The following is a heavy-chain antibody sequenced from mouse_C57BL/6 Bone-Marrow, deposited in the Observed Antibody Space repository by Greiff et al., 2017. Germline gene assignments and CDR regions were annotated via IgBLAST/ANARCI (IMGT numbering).Heavy chain of an antibody. Sequence: EVNLVESGGGLVQPGGSLKLSCAASGFTFSDYGMAWVRQAPRKGPEWVAFISNLAYSIYYADTVTGRFTITRENAKNTLYLDMSSLRSEDTAMYYCARLGYYYGHYAMYYWGQGTSVTVSS. J-gene: IGHJ4*01. CDR3: ARLGYYYGHYAMYY. D-gene: IGHD1-1*01. CDR2: ISNLAYSI. V-gene: IGHV5-15*01. CDR1: GFTFSDYG.